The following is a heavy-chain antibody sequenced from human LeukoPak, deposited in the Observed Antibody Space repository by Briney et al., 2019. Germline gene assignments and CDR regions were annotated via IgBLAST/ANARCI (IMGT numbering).Heavy chain of an antibody. D-gene: IGHD3-3*01. CDR2: TNQDGSIK. J-gene: IGHJ4*02. CDR3: VSGFLQWLY. CDR1: EFTFGGNW. V-gene: IGHV3-7*01. Sequence: GGSLKPSWPPSEFTFGGNWMGWVGQVPGGGLEWVANTNQDGSIKYYVDSVNGRFTISRDNAKNSLYLQMNSLRAEDTAVYYCVSGFLQWLYWGQGTLVTVSS.